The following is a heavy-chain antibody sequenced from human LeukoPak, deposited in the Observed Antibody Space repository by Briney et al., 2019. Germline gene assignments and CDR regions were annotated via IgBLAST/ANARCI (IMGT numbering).Heavy chain of an antibody. Sequence: ASVKVSCKASGYTFTSYYMHWVRQAPGQGLEWMGIINPSGGSTSYAQKSQGRVTMTRDMSTSTVYMELSSLRSEDTAVYYCARPTLNSGRYGGLDYWGQGALVTVSS. V-gene: IGHV1-46*01. J-gene: IGHJ4*02. CDR2: INPSGGST. CDR1: GYTFTSYY. CDR3: ARPTLNSGRYGGLDY. D-gene: IGHD1-26*01.